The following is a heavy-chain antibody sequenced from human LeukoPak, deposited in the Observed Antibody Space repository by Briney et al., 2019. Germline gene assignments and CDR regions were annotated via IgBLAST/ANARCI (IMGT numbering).Heavy chain of an antibody. D-gene: IGHD1-26*01. J-gene: IGHJ4*02. Sequence: AAVKVSLTSSAYTFTNYGITWVRQAPGQGPGGVGWISTYNSDKGYAQNLQGRLTLTTDTSTNTAYMDLRSLRSDDTAVYYCAIHWQAGIYQPFDFWGQGTLVTVSS. CDR1: AYTFTNYG. CDR3: AIHWQAGIYQPFDF. CDR2: ISTYNSDK. V-gene: IGHV1-18*01.